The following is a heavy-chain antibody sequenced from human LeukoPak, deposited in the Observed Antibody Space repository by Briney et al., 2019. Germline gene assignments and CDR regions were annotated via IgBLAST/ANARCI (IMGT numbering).Heavy chain of an antibody. CDR2: ISGSGGST. D-gene: IGHD3-16*01. Sequence: PGGSLRLSCAASGFTFSTYAMSWVRQAPGKGLEWVSGISGSGGSTDHADSVKGRFAISRDNSKNTLYLQMNSLRAEDTAVYYCARSRGPNTFGGVHDYWGQGTLVTVSS. CDR3: ARSRGPNTFGGVHDY. J-gene: IGHJ4*02. V-gene: IGHV3-23*01. CDR1: GFTFSTYA.